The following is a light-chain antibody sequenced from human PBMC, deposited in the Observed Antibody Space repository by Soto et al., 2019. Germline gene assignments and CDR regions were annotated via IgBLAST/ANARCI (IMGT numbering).Light chain of an antibody. V-gene: IGKV3-20*01. CDR2: GAS. CDR1: QSVSSSY. CDR3: QKYGSSPVT. Sequence: IVLPQSPGTLSLSPGESSTLSRRASQSVSSSYLAWYQQKPGQAHRLLIYGASSRATGIPDRFSGSGSGTDFTLTISRLEPEDFAVYYCQKYGSSPVTFGKGNKVDIK. J-gene: IGKJ1*01.